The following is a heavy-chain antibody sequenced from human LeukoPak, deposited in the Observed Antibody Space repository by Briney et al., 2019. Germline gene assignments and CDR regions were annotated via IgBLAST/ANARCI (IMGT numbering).Heavy chain of an antibody. CDR3: AIWYCSGGRCYSNARTFDY. J-gene: IGHJ4*02. Sequence: GASVKVSCKASGYTFTSYAMNWVREAPGQGLEWMGWINTNTGNPTYAQGLTGRFVFSLDTSVSMAYLQISSLKAEDTAVYYCAIWYCSGGRCYSNARTFDYWGQGTRVTVSS. CDR1: GYTFTSYA. CDR2: INTNTGNP. D-gene: IGHD2-15*01. V-gene: IGHV7-4-1*04.